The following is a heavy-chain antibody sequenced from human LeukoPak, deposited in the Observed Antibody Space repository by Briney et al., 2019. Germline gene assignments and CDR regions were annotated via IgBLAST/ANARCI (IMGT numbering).Heavy chain of an antibody. D-gene: IGHD3-10*01. J-gene: IGHJ4*02. CDR1: GFTFNSYG. CDR3: AKASWVSTADAVL. Sequence: GGSLTLSCAASGFTFNSYGMSWVRQAPARGLEWVGSIRGGGEPFYAESVKGRFTLSRDDPRNSVNLHLNNLRVEDTAVYYCAKASWVSTADAVLWGQGTVVTVS. CDR2: IRGGGEP. V-gene: IGHV3-23*01.